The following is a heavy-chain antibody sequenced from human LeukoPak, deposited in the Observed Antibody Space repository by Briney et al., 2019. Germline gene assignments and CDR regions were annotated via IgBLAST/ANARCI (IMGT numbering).Heavy chain of an antibody. D-gene: IGHD2-2*03. J-gene: IGHJ6*03. V-gene: IGHV4-34*01. Sequence: SETLSLTCAVYGGSFSGYYWSWIRQPPGKGLEWIGEINHSGSTNYNPSLKSRVTISVDTSKNQFSLKLSSVTAADTAVYYCARGGGYCSSTSCSSYYYYYMDVWGKGTTVTVSS. CDR1: GGSFSGYY. CDR3: ARGGGYCSSTSCSSYYYYYMDV. CDR2: INHSGST.